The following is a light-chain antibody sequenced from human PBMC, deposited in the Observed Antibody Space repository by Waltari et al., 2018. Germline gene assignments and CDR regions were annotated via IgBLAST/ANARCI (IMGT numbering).Light chain of an antibody. J-gene: IGLJ2*01. CDR3: STWDSSLSAVV. Sequence: QSALTQEASVSGTVGQKVTLSCTGDSNNIGSNAVGWYQHISHGAPKPVMFGNSLSLGIPDRFSGSGSGTTASLTMSGLQPEDEADYYCSTWDSSLSAVVFGGGTKLTVL. V-gene: IGLV1-44*01. CDR1: SNNIGSNA. CDR2: GNS.